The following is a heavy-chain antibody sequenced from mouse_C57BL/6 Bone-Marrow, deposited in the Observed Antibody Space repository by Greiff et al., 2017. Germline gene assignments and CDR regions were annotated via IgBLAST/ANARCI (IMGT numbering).Heavy chain of an antibody. J-gene: IGHJ4*01. CDR2: IDPNSGGT. CDR3: ARDYYGSSYDYAMDY. CDR1: GYTFTSYW. Sequence: VQLQQPGAELVKPGASVKLSCKASGYTFTSYWMHWVKQRPGRGLGWIGRIDPNSGGTKYNEKFKSKATLTVDKPSSTAYMQLSSLTSEDSAVYYCARDYYGSSYDYAMDYWGQGTSVTVSS. V-gene: IGHV1-72*01. D-gene: IGHD1-1*01.